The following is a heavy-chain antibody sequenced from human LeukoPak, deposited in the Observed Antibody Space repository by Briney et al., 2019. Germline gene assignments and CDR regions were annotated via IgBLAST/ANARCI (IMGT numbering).Heavy chain of an antibody. V-gene: IGHV4-34*01. CDR3: ARAVKYYYDSSGYPLFDY. J-gene: IGHJ4*02. Sequence: SETLSLTCAVYGGSFSGYYWSWIRQPPGKGLEWIGEINHSGSTNYNPSLKSRVTISVDTSKNQFSLKLSSVTAADTAVYYCARAVKYYYDSSGYPLFDYWGQGTLVTVSS. D-gene: IGHD3-22*01. CDR1: GGSFSGYY. CDR2: INHSGST.